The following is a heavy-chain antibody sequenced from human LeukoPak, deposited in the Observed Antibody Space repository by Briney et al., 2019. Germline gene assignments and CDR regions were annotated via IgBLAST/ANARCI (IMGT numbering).Heavy chain of an antibody. V-gene: IGHV4-39*07. Sequence: PSETLSLTCTVSSASISSTNYNWGWLRQPPGKGPEWIGNIYFSGTTYYNPSLKSRVIISVDTSKNQFSLKLSSVTAADTAVYYCARRAVFDIWGQGTMVTVSS. CDR3: ARRAVFDI. CDR2: IYFSGTT. CDR1: SASISSTNYN. J-gene: IGHJ3*02.